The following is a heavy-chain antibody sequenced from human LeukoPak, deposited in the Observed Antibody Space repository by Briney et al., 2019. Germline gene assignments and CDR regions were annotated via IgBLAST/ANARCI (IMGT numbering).Heavy chain of an antibody. CDR2: INSDGSRI. V-gene: IGHV3-74*01. CDR1: GFTFSSHW. CDR3: ALTKAATATFEEYLDT. Sequence: GGSLRLPRVGSGFTFSSHWMHWVRQGPGKSLVWLSRINSDGSRIDYADSVKGRFTISRDNAKNSLYLQMNSLRVDDMGLYYCALTKAATATFEEYLDTWGQGTLVTVSS. J-gene: IGHJ4*02. D-gene: IGHD2-21*02.